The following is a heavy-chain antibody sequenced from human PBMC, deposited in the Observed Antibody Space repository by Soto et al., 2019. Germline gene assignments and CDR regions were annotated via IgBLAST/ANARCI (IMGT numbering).Heavy chain of an antibody. D-gene: IGHD3-3*01. CDR1: GYTFTSYG. Sequence: RASVKVSCKASGYTFTSYGISWVRQAPGQGLEWMGWISAYNGNTNYAQKLQGRVTMTTDTSTSTAYMELRSLRSDDTAVYYCARAYDFWSGYSPSFDYWGQGTLVTVSS. J-gene: IGHJ4*02. CDR2: ISAYNGNT. V-gene: IGHV1-18*04. CDR3: ARAYDFWSGYSPSFDY.